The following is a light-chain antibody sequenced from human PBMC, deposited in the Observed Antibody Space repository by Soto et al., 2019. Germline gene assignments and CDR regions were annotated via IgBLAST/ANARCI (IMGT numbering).Light chain of an antibody. J-gene: IGKJ3*01. CDR1: QSVSSSY. Sequence: EIVLTQSPGTLSLSPGERATLSCRASQSVSSSYLAWYQQKPGQAPRLLIYGASSRATGIPDRFSGSVSGTDFTLTVSRLEPEDLAVYYGEQYCSSFTFGPGTKVDIK. CDR2: GAS. CDR3: EQYCSSFT. V-gene: IGKV3-20*01.